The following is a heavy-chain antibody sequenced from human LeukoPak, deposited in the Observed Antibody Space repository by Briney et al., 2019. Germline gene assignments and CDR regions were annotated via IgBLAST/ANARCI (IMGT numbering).Heavy chain of an antibody. CDR2: IHTGGRA. CDR3: AKDRFRGDCSGGSCYPFDP. J-gene: IGHJ5*02. V-gene: IGHV3-53*01. CDR1: GLSVRNKY. Sequence: GGSLRLSCAASGLSVRNKYMSWVRQAPGRGLEWVSVIHTGGRAYYADSVKGRFTISRDNSKNTVYLQMNSLRGEDTALYYCAKDRFRGDCSGGSCYPFDPWGQGTLVTVSS. D-gene: IGHD2-15*01.